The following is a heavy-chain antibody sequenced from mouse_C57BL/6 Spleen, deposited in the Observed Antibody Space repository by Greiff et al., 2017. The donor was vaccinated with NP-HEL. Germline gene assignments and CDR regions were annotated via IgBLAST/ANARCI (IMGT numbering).Heavy chain of an antibody. Sequence: EVKLVESGGGLVQPGGSLKLSCAASGFTFSDYGMAWVRQAPRKGPEWVAFISTLAYSIYYADTVTGRFTISRENAKNTLYLEMSSLRSEDTAMYYCARQGSTVVAHWYFDVWGTGTTVTVSS. J-gene: IGHJ1*03. CDR2: ISTLAYSI. CDR1: GFTFSDYG. D-gene: IGHD1-1*01. V-gene: IGHV5-15*04. CDR3: ARQGSTVVAHWYFDV.